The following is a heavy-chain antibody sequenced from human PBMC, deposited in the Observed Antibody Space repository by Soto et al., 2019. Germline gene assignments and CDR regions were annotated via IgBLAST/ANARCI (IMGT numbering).Heavy chain of an antibody. CDR1: GYTFTKYY. CDR2: INPSVGST. Sequence: ASVKVSCKASGYTFTKYYMHWVRQAPGQGLEWMGRINPSVGSTTYAQKLQGRVTMTTDTSTSTAYMELRSLRSDDTAVYYCARESPPADYWGQGTLVTVSS. CDR3: ARESPPADY. V-gene: IGHV1-46*01. J-gene: IGHJ4*02.